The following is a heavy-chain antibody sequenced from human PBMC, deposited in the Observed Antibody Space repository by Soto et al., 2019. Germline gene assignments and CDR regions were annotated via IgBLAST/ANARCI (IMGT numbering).Heavy chain of an antibody. CDR2: INHSGST. D-gene: IGHD7-27*01. CDR3: ARGWGRISDY. V-gene: IGHV4-34*01. J-gene: IGHJ4*02. Sequence: QVQLQQWGAGLLKPSETLSLTCAVYGGSFSGYYWNWIRQPPGKGLEWIGEINHSGSTNYNPSLKSRVTLSVDTSKNQFSLKLSSVTAADTAVYYCARGWGRISDYWGQGTLVTVSS. CDR1: GGSFSGYY.